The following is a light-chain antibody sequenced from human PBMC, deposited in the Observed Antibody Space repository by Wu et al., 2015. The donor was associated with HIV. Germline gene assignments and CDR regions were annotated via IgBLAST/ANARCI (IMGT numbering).Light chain of an antibody. CDR3: QQSYSTLVT. CDR2: GSS. V-gene: IGKV1-39*01. Sequence: DIQMTQSPSSLSASMGDNVTITCRASQAITTFLNWYQQKEGGAPKLLIYGSSRLQNGVPSRFSGSGSGTEFNLTISNLRPEDLGFYFCQQSYSTLVTFGQGTKVEI. CDR1: QAITTF. J-gene: IGKJ2*01.